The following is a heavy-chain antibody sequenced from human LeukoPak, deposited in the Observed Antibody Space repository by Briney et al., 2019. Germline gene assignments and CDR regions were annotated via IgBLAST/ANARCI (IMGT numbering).Heavy chain of an antibody. V-gene: IGHV3-33*08. Sequence: GGSLRLSCAASGFTFNSFGMHWVRQAPGKGLEWVAVIWYDGINKYYADSVKGRFTISRDNSKNTLYLQMNGLRAEDTAVYYCARGMVGATYFDYWGQGTLVTVSS. D-gene: IGHD1-26*01. CDR3: ARGMVGATYFDY. J-gene: IGHJ4*02. CDR2: IWYDGINK. CDR1: GFTFNSFG.